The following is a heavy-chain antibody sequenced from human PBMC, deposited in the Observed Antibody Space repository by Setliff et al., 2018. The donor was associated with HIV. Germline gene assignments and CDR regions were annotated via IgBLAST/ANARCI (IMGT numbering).Heavy chain of an antibody. D-gene: IGHD2-2*02. CDR3: ARDAAAPAAIEGAFDI. CDR2: ISRSSNNV. J-gene: IGHJ3*02. Sequence: GGSLRLSCAASGFTFSNAWMSWVRQAPGKGLEWVSSISRSSNNVYYADSVKGRFTISRDNAKNSLYLQLNSLRAEDTAVYYCARDAAAPAAIEGAFDIWGQGTMVTVSS. V-gene: IGHV3-21*01. CDR1: GFTFSNAW.